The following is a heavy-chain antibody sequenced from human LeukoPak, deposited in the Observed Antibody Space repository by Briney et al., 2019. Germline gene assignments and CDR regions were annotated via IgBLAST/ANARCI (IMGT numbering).Heavy chain of an antibody. Sequence: SVKVSCKASGGTFSSYAISWVRQAPGQGLEWMGRIIPILGIANYAQKFQGRVTITADKSTSTAYMELSSLRSEDTAVYYCARDAGPGRTAPYYFDYWGQGPLVTVCS. D-gene: IGHD2-15*01. CDR2: IIPILGIA. CDR3: ARDAGPGRTAPYYFDY. J-gene: IGHJ4*02. V-gene: IGHV1-69*04. CDR1: GGTFSSYA.